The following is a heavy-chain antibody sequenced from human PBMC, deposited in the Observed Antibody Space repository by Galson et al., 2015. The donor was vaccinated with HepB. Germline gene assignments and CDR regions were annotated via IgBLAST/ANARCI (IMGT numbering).Heavy chain of an antibody. Sequence: SLRLSCAASGFTLRSYAMNWVRQAPGKGLEWVSSISGGGGTTYYTDSVKGRFTISRDNSKNTLYLQMNSLRAEDTALYYCAKEGSNRDGYSYGCFDYWGQGTLVTVSS. J-gene: IGHJ4*02. CDR1: GFTLRSYA. V-gene: IGHV3-23*01. D-gene: IGHD5-18*01. CDR3: AKEGSNRDGYSYGCFDY. CDR2: ISGGGGTT.